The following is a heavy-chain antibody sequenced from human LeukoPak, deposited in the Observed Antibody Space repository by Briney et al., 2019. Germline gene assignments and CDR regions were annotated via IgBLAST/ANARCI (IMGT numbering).Heavy chain of an antibody. CDR2: INHSGST. J-gene: IGHJ4*02. D-gene: IGHD3-22*01. CDR1: GGSFSGYY. Sequence: PSETLSLTCAVYGGSFSGYYWSWLRQPPGKGLEWIGEINHSGSTNYNPSLKSRVTISVDTSKNQFSLKLSSVNAADTAVYYCARVGGRNDSSVLYYFDYWGQGNLVTVSS. V-gene: IGHV4-34*01. CDR3: ARVGGRNDSSVLYYFDY.